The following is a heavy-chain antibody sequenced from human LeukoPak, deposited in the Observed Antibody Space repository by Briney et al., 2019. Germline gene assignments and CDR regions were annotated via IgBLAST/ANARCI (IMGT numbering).Heavy chain of an antibody. CDR3: ASLFLCYGCSSSSASVNI. J-gene: IGHJ3*02. CDR2: INSDGRRT. D-gene: IGHD6-13*01. Sequence: GGSLRLSCAASGFTFSSYWMHWVRQAPGKGLVWVSRINSDGRRTTYAESVKGRFTISRDNAKNTLYLQMNSLRAEDTAVYYCASLFLCYGCSSSSASVNIWGQGTMVTVSS. CDR1: GFTFSSYW. V-gene: IGHV3-74*01.